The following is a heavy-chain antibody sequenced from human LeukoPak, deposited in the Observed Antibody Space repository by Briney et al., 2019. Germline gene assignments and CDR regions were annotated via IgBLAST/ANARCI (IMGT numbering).Heavy chain of an antibody. J-gene: IGHJ4*02. CDR2: IYYSGST. Sequence: PSETLSLTCTVSGGSISGGTYYWGWFRQPPGKGLEWIGTIYYSGSTYYNPSLKSRVTISVDTSKNQFSLKLTSMIAADTAVYFCARPSTSLLYFDYWGQGTLVTVSS. V-gene: IGHV4-39*01. D-gene: IGHD3-3*02. CDR1: GGSISGGTYY. CDR3: ARPSTSLLYFDY.